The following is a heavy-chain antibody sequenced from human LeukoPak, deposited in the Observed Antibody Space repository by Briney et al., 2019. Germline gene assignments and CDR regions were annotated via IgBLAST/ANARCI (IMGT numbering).Heavy chain of an antibody. D-gene: IGHD1-1*01. CDR3: AKSDEGVPAPSA. CDR1: GFTFSSYA. CDR2: ISPSGGT. Sequence: GGSLRLSCAASGFTFSSYAMSWVRQTPGKGLEWVSTISPSGGTYYAYSVKGRFTISRDNSKNTLYLQMNSLRAEDTAVYYCAKSDEGVPAPSAWGQGTLVTVSS. V-gene: IGHV3-23*01. J-gene: IGHJ5*02.